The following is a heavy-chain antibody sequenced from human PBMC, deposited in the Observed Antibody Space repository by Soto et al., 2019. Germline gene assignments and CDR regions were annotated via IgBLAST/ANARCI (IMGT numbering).Heavy chain of an antibody. CDR3: ARYNAPSLAGNWFDP. V-gene: IGHV5-51*01. CDR1: GYRFTDYW. J-gene: IGHJ5*02. Sequence: GESLKISCKGSGYRFTDYWIGWVRQLPGKGLEWMGLIFPADSQTRYSPSFQGQVTISADKSINTASLQWSSLKASDTAMYYCARYNAPSLAGNWFDPWGQGTLVTVSS. CDR2: IFPADSQT. D-gene: IGHD1-20*01.